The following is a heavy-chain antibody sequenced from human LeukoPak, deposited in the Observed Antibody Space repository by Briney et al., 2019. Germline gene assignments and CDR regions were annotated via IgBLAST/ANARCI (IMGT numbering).Heavy chain of an antibody. CDR2: ISADGSST. J-gene: IGHJ3*01. CDR1: GFTFSAFA. Sequence: HAGGSLRLSCAASGFTFSAFAMTWLRQAPGRGLEWVSSISADGSSTYYADSVKGRFTISRDDFRNTVDVQMSDLRDEDTGIYFCAKDTGHLGVREVFDFWGQGTMVTVSS. CDR3: AKDTGHLGVREVFDF. D-gene: IGHD3-16*01. V-gene: IGHV3-23*01.